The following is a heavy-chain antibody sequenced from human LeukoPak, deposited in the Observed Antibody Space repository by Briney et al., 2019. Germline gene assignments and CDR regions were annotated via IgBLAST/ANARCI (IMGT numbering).Heavy chain of an antibody. D-gene: IGHD2-2*01. J-gene: IGHJ6*02. V-gene: IGHV3-7*02. CDR1: GFTFSRNW. CDR3: ARGEFGYCSSTSCYSLYYYYGMDV. CDR2: IKYDGSEK. Sequence: LGGSLRLSCAASGFTFSRNWMSWVRQAPGKGLEWVANIKYDGSEKYYVDFVKGRFTISRDNAKNSLYLQMNSLRVEDTAVYYCARGEFGYCSSTSCYSLYYYYGMDVWGQGTTVTVSS.